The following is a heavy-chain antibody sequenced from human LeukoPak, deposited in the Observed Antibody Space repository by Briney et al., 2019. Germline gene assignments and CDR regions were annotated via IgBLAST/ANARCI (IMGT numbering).Heavy chain of an antibody. CDR3: ARHELNYYYGMDV. V-gene: IGHV5-51*01. D-gene: IGHD1-7*01. J-gene: IGHJ6*02. CDR1: GYSFTSYW. CDR2: IYPGDSDT. Sequence: GESLKISCKDSGYSFTSYWIGWVRQMPGKGLEWMGIIYPGDSDTRYSPSFQGQVTISADKSISTAYLQWSSLKASDTAMYYCARHELNYYYGMDVWGQGTTVTVSS.